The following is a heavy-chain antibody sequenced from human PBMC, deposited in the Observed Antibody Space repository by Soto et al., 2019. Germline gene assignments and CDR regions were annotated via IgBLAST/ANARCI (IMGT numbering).Heavy chain of an antibody. V-gene: IGHV1-18*01. CDR1: GYTFTSYG. CDR3: ARVDCSGGSCYYYYYYMDV. J-gene: IGHJ6*03. Sequence: QVQLVQSGAEVKKPGASVKVSCKASGYTFTSYGISWVRQAPGQGLEWMGWISAYNGNTNYAQKLQGRVTMTTDTSTSTAYMELRSLRSEDTAVYYCARVDCSGGSCYYYYYYMDVWGKGTTVTVSS. CDR2: ISAYNGNT. D-gene: IGHD2-15*01.